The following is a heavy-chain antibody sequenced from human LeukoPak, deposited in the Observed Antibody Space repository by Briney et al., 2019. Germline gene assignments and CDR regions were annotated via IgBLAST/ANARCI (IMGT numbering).Heavy chain of an antibody. Sequence: SETLSLTCSVSGGSISSSSYYWGWIRQPPGKGLEWIGSIYYSGSAYYNSSLKSRVTISVYTSKNQFSLKLSSVTAADTAVYYCARDSQDDAFDIWGQGTMVTVSS. V-gene: IGHV4-39*07. CDR2: IYYSGSA. J-gene: IGHJ3*02. CDR1: GGSISSSSYY. CDR3: ARDSQDDAFDI.